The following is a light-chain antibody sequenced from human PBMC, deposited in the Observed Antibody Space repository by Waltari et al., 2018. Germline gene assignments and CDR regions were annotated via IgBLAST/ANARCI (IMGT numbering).Light chain of an antibody. CDR1: SSDDHDR. Sequence: QSALPPPPSVSGSPGQAVTIPCTATSSDDHDRIPWFQQAPGTVPRLLIYEDSHRPPGVPDRFSGSKSGNMASLTISGLQAEDEGDYYCTAYTSSSVFPYVFGRGTKVSVL. V-gene: IGLV2-18*02. J-gene: IGLJ1*01. CDR2: EDS. CDR3: TAYTSSSVFPYV.